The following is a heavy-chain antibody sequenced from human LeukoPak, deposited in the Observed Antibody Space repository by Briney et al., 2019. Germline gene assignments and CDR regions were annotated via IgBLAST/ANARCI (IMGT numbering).Heavy chain of an antibody. CDR2: IWYDGSNK. J-gene: IGHJ4*02. D-gene: IGHD6-19*01. CDR1: GFTFSSYG. Sequence: GGSLRLSCAASGFTFSSYGMHWVRQAPGKGLEWVAFIWYDGSNKYYADSVKGRFTISRDNAKNTLSLQMNSLRAEDTAVYYCARGKYSSGWYYFDYWGQGTLVTVSS. V-gene: IGHV3-33*01. CDR3: ARGKYSSGWYYFDY.